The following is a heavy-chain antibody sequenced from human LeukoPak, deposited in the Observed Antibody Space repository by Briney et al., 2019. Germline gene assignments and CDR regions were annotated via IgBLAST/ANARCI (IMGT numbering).Heavy chain of an antibody. Sequence: GESLKISCKGSGYSFTSYWIGWVRQMPGKGLEWTGIIYPDDSDTRYSPSFQGQVTISADKSISTAYLQWNSLKASDTAMYYCARLALRETLDAFGIWGQGTMVTVSS. D-gene: IGHD5-24*01. J-gene: IGHJ3*02. CDR1: GYSFTSYW. V-gene: IGHV5-51*01. CDR2: IYPDDSDT. CDR3: ARLALRETLDAFGI.